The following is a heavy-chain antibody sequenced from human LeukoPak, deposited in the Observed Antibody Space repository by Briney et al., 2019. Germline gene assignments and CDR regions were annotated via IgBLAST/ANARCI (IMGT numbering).Heavy chain of an antibody. J-gene: IGHJ4*02. Sequence: SETLSLTCTVSGCSINSYCCSWIRQPAGKGLEWIGRIYSTGSTNYNPSLKSRVTISVDKSKNQIALNLSSVTAADTAAHYYSRGIAHPFLFAGGGQGTLVTVSS. D-gene: IGHD6-13*01. CDR3: SRGIAHPFLFAG. CDR1: GCSINSYC. CDR2: IYSTGST. V-gene: IGHV4-4*07.